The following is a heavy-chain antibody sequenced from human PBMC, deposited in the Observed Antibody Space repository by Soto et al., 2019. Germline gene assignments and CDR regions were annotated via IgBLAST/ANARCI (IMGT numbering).Heavy chain of an antibody. J-gene: IGHJ1*01. D-gene: IGHD5-12*01. V-gene: IGHV3-30-3*01. CDR1: GFTFSSYA. CDR3: ARGSGYDSYSPPYEYFQH. CDR2: ISYDGSNK. Sequence: GGSLRLSCAASGFTFSSYAMHWVRQAPGKGLEWVAVISYDGSNKYYADSVKGRFTISRDNSKNTLYLQMNSLRAEDTAVYYCARGSGYDSYSPPYEYFQHWGQGTLVTVSS.